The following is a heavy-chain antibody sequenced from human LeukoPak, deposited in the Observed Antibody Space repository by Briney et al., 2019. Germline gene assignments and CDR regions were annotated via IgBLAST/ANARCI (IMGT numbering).Heavy chain of an antibody. CDR3: AKANRGKLGTYYFDY. CDR2: ISWNSGSI. J-gene: IGHJ4*02. D-gene: IGHD7-27*01. CDR1: GFTFDDYA. Sequence: PGRSLKLSCAGSGFTFDDYAMHWVRQAPGKGLEWVSGISWNSGSIGYADSVKGRFTISRDNAKNSLYLQMNSLRAEDTALYYCAKANRGKLGTYYFDYWGQGTLVTVSS. V-gene: IGHV3-9*01.